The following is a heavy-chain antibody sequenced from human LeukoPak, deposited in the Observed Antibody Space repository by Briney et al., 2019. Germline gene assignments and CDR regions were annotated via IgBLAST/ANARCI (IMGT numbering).Heavy chain of an antibody. J-gene: IGHJ3*02. CDR2: ISYDGSNK. V-gene: IGHV3-30*19. CDR3: ARADYYDSSGYDAFDI. Sequence: PGGSLRLSCAASGFTFSSYGMHWVRQAPGKGLEWVAVISYDGSNKYYADSVKGRFTISRDNSKNTLYLQMNSLRAEDTAVYYCARADYYDSSGYDAFDIWGQGTMVTVSS. CDR1: GFTFSSYG. D-gene: IGHD3-22*01.